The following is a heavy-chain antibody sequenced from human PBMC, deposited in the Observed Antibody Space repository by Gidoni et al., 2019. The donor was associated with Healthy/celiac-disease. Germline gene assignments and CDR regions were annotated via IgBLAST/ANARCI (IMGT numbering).Heavy chain of an antibody. CDR3: AKASDSSGYSRLFDY. CDR2: ISWDGGST. CDR1: ASTFADYT. Sequence: EVQLVESGGVVVQPGGSLRLSCAPPASTFADYTMPWGRQAPGKGLEWVSLISWDGGSTYYADSVKGRVTISRDNSKNSLYLQMNSLRTEDTALYYCAKASDSSGYSRLFDYWGQGTLVTVSS. V-gene: IGHV3-43*01. J-gene: IGHJ4*02. D-gene: IGHD3-22*01.